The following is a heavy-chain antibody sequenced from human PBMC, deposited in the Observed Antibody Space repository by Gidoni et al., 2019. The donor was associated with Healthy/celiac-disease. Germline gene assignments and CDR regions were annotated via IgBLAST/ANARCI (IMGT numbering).Heavy chain of an antibody. CDR3: ARADYMTTVTPFDY. CDR1: GFPFSSYG. D-gene: IGHD4-17*01. V-gene: IGHV3-33*01. Sequence: QVQLVESGGGVVQPGRSLRLCCAASGFPFSSYGMHWVRQAPGKGPGWVAVIWYDGSNKYYSDSVKGRFTISRDNSKNTLYLQMNSLRAEDTAVYYCARADYMTTVTPFDYWGQGTLVTVSS. CDR2: IWYDGSNK. J-gene: IGHJ4*02.